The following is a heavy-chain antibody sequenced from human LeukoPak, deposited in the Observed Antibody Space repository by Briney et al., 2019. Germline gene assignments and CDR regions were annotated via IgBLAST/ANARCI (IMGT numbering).Heavy chain of an antibody. V-gene: IGHV1-18*04. CDR2: ISAYNGNT. D-gene: IGHD6-13*01. J-gene: IGHJ4*02. Sequence: GASVKVSRKASGYTFTSYGISWVRQAPGQALEWMGWISAYNGNTNYAQKLQGRVTMTTDTSTSTAYMELRSLRSDDTAVYYCARDWYRIAAAGGGYYFDYWGQGTLVTVSS. CDR3: ARDWYRIAAAGGGYYFDY. CDR1: GYTFTSYG.